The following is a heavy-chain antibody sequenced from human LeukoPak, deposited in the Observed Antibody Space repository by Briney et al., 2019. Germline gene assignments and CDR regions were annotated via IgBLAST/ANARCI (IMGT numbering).Heavy chain of an antibody. CDR3: AGFPGAYDYYYGMDV. CDR2: IIPIFGTA. J-gene: IGHJ6*02. Sequence: SVKVSCKASGGTFSSYAISWVRQAPGQGLEWMGGIIPIFGTANYAQKFQGRVTITADESTSTAYMELSSLRSEDTAVYYCAGFPGAYDYYYGMDVWGQGTTVTVSS. D-gene: IGHD1-26*01. V-gene: IGHV1-69*13. CDR1: GGTFSSYA.